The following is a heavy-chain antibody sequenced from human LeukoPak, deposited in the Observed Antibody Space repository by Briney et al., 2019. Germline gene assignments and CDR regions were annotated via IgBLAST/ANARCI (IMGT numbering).Heavy chain of an antibody. D-gene: IGHD3-9*01. CDR3: VREHDWGDFDY. CDR1: GDSMRSFY. CDR2: IHTSGTT. Sequence: SETLSLTCTVSGDSMRSFYWSFIRQPAGKGLEWIGRIHTSGTTWYNASLKSRITISVDTSKNQFSLKVISVTAADTAVYYCVREHDWGDFDYWGQGTLVTVSS. V-gene: IGHV4-4*07. J-gene: IGHJ4*02.